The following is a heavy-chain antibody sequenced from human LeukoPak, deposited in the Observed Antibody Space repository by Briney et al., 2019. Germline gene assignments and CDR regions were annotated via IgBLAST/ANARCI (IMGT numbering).Heavy chain of an antibody. CDR2: ISYDGSNK. CDR3: ARGSYDILTGYPYYFDY. J-gene: IGHJ4*02. V-gene: IGHV3-30*04. CDR1: GFTFSSYA. Sequence: PGGSLRLSCAASGFTFSSYAMHWVRQAPGKGLEWVAVISYDGSNKYYADSVKGRFTISRDNSKNTLYLQMNSLRAEDTAVYYCARGSYDILTGYPYYFDYWGQGTLATVSS. D-gene: IGHD3-9*01.